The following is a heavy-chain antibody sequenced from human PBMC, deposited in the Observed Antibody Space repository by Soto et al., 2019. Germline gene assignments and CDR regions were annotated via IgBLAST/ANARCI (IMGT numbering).Heavy chain of an antibody. CDR2: IIPIFGTA. V-gene: IGHV1-69*13. J-gene: IGHJ4*02. Sequence: SVEVGWRAAGGSCRSYDIRWVRQAPGQGLEWMGGIIPIFGTANYAQKFQGRVTITADESTSTAYMELSSLRSEDTAVYYCAREARYSYGADSLSPHDYWGQGTLVTV. D-gene: IGHD5-18*01. CDR1: GGSCRSYD. CDR3: AREARYSYGADSLSPHDY.